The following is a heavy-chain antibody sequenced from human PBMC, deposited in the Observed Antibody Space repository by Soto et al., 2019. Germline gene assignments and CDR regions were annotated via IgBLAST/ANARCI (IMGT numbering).Heavy chain of an antibody. CDR2: ISYDGGEK. Sequence: QVQLVESGGGVVQPGRSLRLSCVVSGFAFSRNGMHWVRQAPGKGLEWLAVISYDGGEKYYADSVEGRFFISRDNSKYTLFLQMNSLRVEDTAVYYCASMLATSDYWGQGTLVTVSS. CDR1: GFAFSRNG. CDR3: ASMLATSDY. D-gene: IGHD2-8*01. V-gene: IGHV3-30*03. J-gene: IGHJ4*02.